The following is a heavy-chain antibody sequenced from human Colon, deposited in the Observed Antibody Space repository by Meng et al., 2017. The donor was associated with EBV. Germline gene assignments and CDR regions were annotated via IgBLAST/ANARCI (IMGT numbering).Heavy chain of an antibody. Sequence: QLPEPGPGLVKPSETLSLTCIVSGDSVSDTNHFWGWVRQAPGKGLEWVGSINSNWNTYSNPSLTSRVTMSLDTSKNQFSLKLSSVTAADTAVYYCVRVRGDFDYWGQGTLVTVSS. CDR3: VRVRGDFDY. V-gene: IGHV4-39*07. D-gene: IGHD3-16*01. CDR1: GDSVSDTNHF. J-gene: IGHJ4*02. CDR2: INSNWNT.